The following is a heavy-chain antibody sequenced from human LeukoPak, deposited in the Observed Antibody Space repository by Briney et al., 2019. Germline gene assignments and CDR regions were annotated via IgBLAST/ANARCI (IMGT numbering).Heavy chain of an antibody. CDR1: GGSFSGYY. D-gene: IGHD1-14*01. CDR3: ARVRTGRRFDY. Sequence: PSETLSLTCAVYGGSFSGYYWSWIRQPPGKGLEWIGEINHSGSTNYNPSLKGRVTISVDTSKNQFSLKLSPVTAADTAVYYCARVRTGRRFDYWGQGTLVTVSS. V-gene: IGHV4-34*01. CDR2: INHSGST. J-gene: IGHJ4*02.